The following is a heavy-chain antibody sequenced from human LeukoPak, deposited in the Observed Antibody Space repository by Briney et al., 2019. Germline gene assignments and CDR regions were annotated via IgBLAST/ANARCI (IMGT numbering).Heavy chain of an antibody. CDR3: ARHNTIFGVLVPLDY. V-gene: IGHV4-4*07. CDR1: GGSISSYY. CDR2: IYTSGST. Sequence: SETPSLTCTVSGGSISSYYWSWIRQPAGKGLGWIGRIYTSGSTNYNPSLKSRVTISIDKSKNHFSLNLSSVTAADTAVYYCARHNTIFGVLVPLDYWGQGTLVTVSS. D-gene: IGHD3-3*01. J-gene: IGHJ4*02.